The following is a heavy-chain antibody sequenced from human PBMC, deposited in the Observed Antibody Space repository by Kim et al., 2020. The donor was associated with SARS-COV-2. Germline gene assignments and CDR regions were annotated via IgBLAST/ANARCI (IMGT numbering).Heavy chain of an antibody. V-gene: IGHV4-34*01. CDR2: INHSGST. Sequence: SETLSLTCAVYGGSFSGYYWSWICQPPGKGLEWIGEINHSGSTNYNPSLKSRVTISVDTSKNQFSLKLSSVTAADTAVYYCARAKGSGSYPFDPWGQGTLVTVSS. J-gene: IGHJ5*02. CDR3: ARAKGSGSYPFDP. CDR1: GGSFSGYY. D-gene: IGHD3-10*01.